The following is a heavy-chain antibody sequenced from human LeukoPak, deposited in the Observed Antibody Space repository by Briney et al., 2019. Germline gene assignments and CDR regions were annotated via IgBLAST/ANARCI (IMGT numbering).Heavy chain of an antibody. CDR1: GFSVTNNY. D-gene: IGHD6-19*01. V-gene: IGHV3-74*01. J-gene: IGHJ5*02. CDR2: IETDGSST. CDR3: ARDPSYSSGWYDP. Sequence: GGSLRLSCAVSGFSVTNNYMSWVRQAPGKGLVWVSRIETDGSSTDYVDSVKGRFTISRDNAKNTLYLQMNSLRAEDTAVYYCARDPSYSSGWYDPWGQGTLVTVSS.